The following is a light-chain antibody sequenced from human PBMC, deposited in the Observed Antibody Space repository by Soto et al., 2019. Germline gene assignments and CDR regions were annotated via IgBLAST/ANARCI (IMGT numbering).Light chain of an antibody. CDR3: QQYHSYPLS. J-gene: IGKJ4*01. V-gene: IGKV1-16*02. Sequence: DIQMTQSPSSLSASVGDTVTITCRASQDIKKYLAWFQQKPGQAPKSLIFAASSLQSGAPSKFIGSGSGTDFTLTISSLQAEDVATYFCQQYHSYPLSFGGGTKVEIK. CDR2: AAS. CDR1: QDIKKY.